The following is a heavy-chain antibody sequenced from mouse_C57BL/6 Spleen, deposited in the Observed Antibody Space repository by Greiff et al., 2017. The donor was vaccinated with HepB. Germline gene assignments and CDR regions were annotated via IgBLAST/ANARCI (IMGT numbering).Heavy chain of an antibody. V-gene: IGHV14-4*01. Sequence: VHVKQSGAELVRPGASVKLSCTASGFNIKDDYMHWVKQRPEQGLEWIGWIDPENGDTEYASKFQGKATITADTSSNTAYLQLSSLTSEDTAVYYCTTPLGAGGTTVVFDYWGQGTTLTVSS. J-gene: IGHJ2*01. CDR2: IDPENGDT. D-gene: IGHD1-1*01. CDR3: TTPLGAGGTTVVFDY. CDR1: GFNIKDDY.